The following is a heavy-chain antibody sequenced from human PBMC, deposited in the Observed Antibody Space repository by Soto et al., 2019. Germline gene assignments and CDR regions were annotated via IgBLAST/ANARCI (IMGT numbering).Heavy chain of an antibody. D-gene: IGHD2-15*01. V-gene: IGHV1-2*04. CDR3: ARGVGTSWFDP. CDR2: INSNSGDT. CDR1: GYTFTDHY. J-gene: IGHJ5*02. Sequence: QVQLVQSGAEVKNPGASVKVSCKASGYTFTDHYIHWVRQAPGQGLEWIGWINSNSGDTNYAQKFRGWVTMTRDTSIRTAYMELIRLRSDDTAVYYCARGVGTSWFDPWGQRPLVTVSS.